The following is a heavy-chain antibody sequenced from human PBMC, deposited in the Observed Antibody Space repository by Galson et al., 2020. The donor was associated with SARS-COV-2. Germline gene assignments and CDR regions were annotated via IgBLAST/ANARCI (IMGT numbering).Heavy chain of an antibody. Sequence: GESLKISCAASGITFDDYAMHWVRQAPGKGLERVSHISGDGSSAYYADSVKGRFTISRDNSKNSLYLQMNRLRTEDTALYFCCSTVAASLNIFDSWGQGTLVTVSS. V-gene: IGHV3-43*02. CDR2: ISGDGSSA. CDR1: GITFDDYA. D-gene: IGHD6-25*01. CDR3: CSTVAASLNIFDS. J-gene: IGHJ4*02.